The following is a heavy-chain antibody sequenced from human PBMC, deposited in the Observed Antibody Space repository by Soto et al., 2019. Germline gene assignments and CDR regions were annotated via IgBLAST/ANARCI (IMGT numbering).Heavy chain of an antibody. J-gene: IGHJ6*02. CDR3: ARDPPTVTEDEYYYYYYGMDV. CDR1: GFTFSSYG. CDR2: IWYDGSNK. Sequence: QVQLVESGGGVVQPGRSLRLSCAASGFTFSSYGMHWVRQAPGKGLEWVAVIWYDGSNKYYADSVKGRFTISRDNSKNTLYLQMNGLRAEDTAVYYCARDPPTVTEDEYYYYYYGMDVWGQGTTVTVSS. V-gene: IGHV3-33*01. D-gene: IGHD4-17*01.